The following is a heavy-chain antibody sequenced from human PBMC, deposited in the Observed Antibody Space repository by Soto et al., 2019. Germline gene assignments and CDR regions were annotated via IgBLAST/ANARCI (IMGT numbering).Heavy chain of an antibody. CDR3: AADSRNYCSGGSCVMDV. D-gene: IGHD2-15*01. Sequence: SVKVSCKASGYTFTSYYMQWVRQARGQRLEWIGWIVVGSGNTNYAQKFQERVTITRDMSTSTAYMELSSLRSEDTAVYYCAADSRNYCSGGSCVMDVWGQGTTVAVSS. V-gene: IGHV1-58*02. CDR1: GYTFTSYY. J-gene: IGHJ6*02. CDR2: IVVGSGNT.